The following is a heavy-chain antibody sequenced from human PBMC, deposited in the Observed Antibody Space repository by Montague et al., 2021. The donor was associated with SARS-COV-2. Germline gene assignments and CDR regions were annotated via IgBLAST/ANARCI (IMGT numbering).Heavy chain of an antibody. CDR1: GFTFSSYW. V-gene: IGHV3-7*01. J-gene: IGHJ5*02. CDR2: IEQDGSEK. CDR3: GSELGLFDP. Sequence: SLRLSCAASGFTFSSYWMSWVRQAPGKGLEWLANIEQDGSEKYYVDSVKGRFTISRDNAKNSLYLQMNSLRAEDTAVYYCGSELGLFDPWGQGTLVTVSS.